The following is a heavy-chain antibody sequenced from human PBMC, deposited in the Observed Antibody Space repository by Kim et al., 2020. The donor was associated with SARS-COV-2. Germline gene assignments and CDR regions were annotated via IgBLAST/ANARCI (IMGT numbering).Heavy chain of an antibody. CDR1: GFTFSTYA. CDR2: ISGGGSST. V-gene: IGHV3-23*01. CDR3: AKDLSGTRNMDV. D-gene: IGHD1-1*01. Sequence: GGSLRLSCAASGFTFSTYAMNWVRQAPGKGLEWVSVISGGGSSTFYADSVKGRFTISRDNSKNTLYLQLNSLRAEDTAVYYCAKDLSGTRNMDVWGQGTKVTV. J-gene: IGHJ6*02.